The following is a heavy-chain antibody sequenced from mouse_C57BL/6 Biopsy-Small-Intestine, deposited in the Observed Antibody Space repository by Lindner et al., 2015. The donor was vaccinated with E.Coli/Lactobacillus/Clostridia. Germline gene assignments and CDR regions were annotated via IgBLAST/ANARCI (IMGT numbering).Heavy chain of an antibody. CDR3: AGGTVLRWSSWFTY. J-gene: IGHJ3*01. CDR2: ISYDGRN. V-gene: IGHV3-6*01. Sequence: VQLQESGPGLVKPSQSLSLTCSVTGYSITSGYYWNWIRQFPGNKLEWMGYISYDGRNDYHPSLKSRISITRDTSKNQFFLKLNSVTTEDTATYFCAGGTVLRWSSWFTYWGQGTLVTVSA. D-gene: IGHD1-1*02. CDR1: GYSITSGYY.